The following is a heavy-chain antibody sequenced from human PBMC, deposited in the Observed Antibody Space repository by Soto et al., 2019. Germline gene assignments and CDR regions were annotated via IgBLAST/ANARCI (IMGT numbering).Heavy chain of an antibody. V-gene: IGHV1-69*06. Sequence: QVQLVQSGAEVKKPGSSVKVSCKASGGTFSSYAISWVRQAPGQGLEWMGGIIPIFGTANYAQKFQGRVTITADKSTSTADMELSSLRAEDTAVYYCAWYGSGSYRPYYYGMDVWGQGTTVTVSS. D-gene: IGHD3-10*01. CDR3: AWYGSGSYRPYYYGMDV. CDR1: GGTFSSYA. J-gene: IGHJ6*02. CDR2: IIPIFGTA.